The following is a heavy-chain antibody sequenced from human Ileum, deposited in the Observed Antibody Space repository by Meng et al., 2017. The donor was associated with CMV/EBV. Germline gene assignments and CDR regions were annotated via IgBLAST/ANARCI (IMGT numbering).Heavy chain of an antibody. Sequence: SGFTFSSYRMNWVRQAPGKGLEWVSTINSGSNYIYYADSVKGRFTISRDNAKNLLYLQMNSLRAEDTALYYCARLNSAPNIATAGSDYWGQGTLVTVSS. CDR2: INSGSNYI. J-gene: IGHJ4*02. CDR1: GFTFSSYR. D-gene: IGHD6-13*01. V-gene: IGHV3-21*06. CDR3: ARLNSAPNIATAGSDY.